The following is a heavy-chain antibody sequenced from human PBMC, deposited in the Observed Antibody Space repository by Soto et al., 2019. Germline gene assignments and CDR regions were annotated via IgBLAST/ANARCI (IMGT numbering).Heavy chain of an antibody. CDR2: ISYDGSNK. J-gene: IGHJ6*02. CDR1: GFTFSSYG. Sequence: QVQLVESGGGVVQPGRSLRLSCAASGFTFSSYGMHWVRQAPGKGLEWVAVISYDGSNKYYADSVKGRFTISRDNSKNTLYLHMNSLRAEDTAVYYCAKDEGDYGDYYYYGMDVWGQGTTVTVSS. V-gene: IGHV3-30*18. CDR3: AKDEGDYGDYYYYGMDV. D-gene: IGHD4-17*01.